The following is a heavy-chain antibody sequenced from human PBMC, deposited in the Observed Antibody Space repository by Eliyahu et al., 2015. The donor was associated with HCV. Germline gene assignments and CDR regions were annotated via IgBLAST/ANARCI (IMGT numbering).Heavy chain of an antibody. CDR3: ARDRSGYYRFEY. CDR1: GGPISSGDYY. V-gene: IGHV4-31*03. Sequence: QVQLQESGPGLVKPSQTLSLTCSVSGGPISSGDYYWSWIRQHPGKGLEWIGYIYYSGTTYYNPSLKSRVTISVDTSKNQFSLKLTSVTAADTAVYYCARDRSGYYRFEYWGQGTLVTVSS. CDR2: IYYSGTT. D-gene: IGHD3-22*01. J-gene: IGHJ4*02.